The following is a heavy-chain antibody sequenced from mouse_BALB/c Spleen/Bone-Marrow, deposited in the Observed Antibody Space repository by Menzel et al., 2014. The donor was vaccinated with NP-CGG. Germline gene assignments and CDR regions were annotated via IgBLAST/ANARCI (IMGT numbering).Heavy chain of an antibody. J-gene: IGHJ3*01. D-gene: IGHD2-14*01. CDR1: GYSIISGYF. V-gene: IGHV3-6*02. CDR2: ISYDGSN. CDR3: AGYDEAWFAY. Sequence: DAKLQQSGPGLVKPSQSLSLTCSVTGYSIISGYFWYWFRQFPGNKLEWMGYISYDGSNNYNPSLKNRISITRDTSKYQFFLKLNAVTTEDTATYYCAGYDEAWFAYWGPGTLVTVSA.